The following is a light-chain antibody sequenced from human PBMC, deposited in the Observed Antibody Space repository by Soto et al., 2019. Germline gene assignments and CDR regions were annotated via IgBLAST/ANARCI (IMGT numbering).Light chain of an antibody. Sequence: SYELTQPSSVSVAPGQTARIPCGGDNIGTKSVHWYRQRPGQAPVLVVYDDTSRPSGTPDRVSGSNSGNTATLTISRVEAGDEADYYCQVWDSDSEHYVFGGGTELTVL. CDR3: QVWDSDSEHYV. J-gene: IGLJ7*01. CDR2: DDT. V-gene: IGLV3-21*02. CDR1: NIGTKS.